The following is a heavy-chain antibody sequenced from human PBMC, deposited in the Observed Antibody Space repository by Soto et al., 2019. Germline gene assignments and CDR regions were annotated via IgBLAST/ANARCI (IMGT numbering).Heavy chain of an antibody. CDR3: AKDRLAGNFDY. CDR1: GFTFNNCA. J-gene: IGHJ4*02. CDR2: ISATGGST. Sequence: PVGSLRLSCAASGFTFNNCAMNWVRQAPGKGLEWVATISATGGSTYYADSVKGRFTISRDNSKNTLYLQMNGLRVEDTAVYYCAKDRLAGNFDYWGQGTQVTVSX. V-gene: IGHV3-23*01.